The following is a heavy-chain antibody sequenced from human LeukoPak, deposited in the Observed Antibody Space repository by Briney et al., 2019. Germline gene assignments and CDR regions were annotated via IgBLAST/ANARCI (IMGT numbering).Heavy chain of an antibody. CDR3: ARDRPGSSSWYYFDY. V-gene: IGHV1-69*04. J-gene: IGHJ4*02. D-gene: IGHD6-13*01. CDR2: IIPIFGIA. Sequence: SVKVSCKASGGTVSSYAISWVRQAPGQGLEWMGRIIPIFGIANYAQKFQGRVTITADKSTSTAYMELSSLRSEDTAVYYCARDRPGSSSWYYFDYWGQGTLVTVSS. CDR1: GGTVSSYA.